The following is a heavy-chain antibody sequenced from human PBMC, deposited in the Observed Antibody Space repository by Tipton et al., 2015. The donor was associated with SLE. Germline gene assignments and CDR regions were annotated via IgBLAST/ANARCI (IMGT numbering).Heavy chain of an antibody. D-gene: IGHD2/OR15-2a*01. CDR1: GFTFSSYS. CDR3: ARDSNISPLAVVDY. CDR2: ISSSSSYI. Sequence: SLRLSCAASGFTFSSYSMNWVRQAPGKGLEWVSSISSSSSYIYYADSVKGRFTISRDNAKNSLYLQMNSLRAEDTAVYYCARDSNISPLAVVDYWGQGTLVTVSS. J-gene: IGHJ4*02. V-gene: IGHV3-21*01.